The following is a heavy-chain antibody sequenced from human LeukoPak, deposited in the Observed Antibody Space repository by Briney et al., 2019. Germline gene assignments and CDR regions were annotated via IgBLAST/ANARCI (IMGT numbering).Heavy chain of an antibody. D-gene: IGHD2-15*01. CDR3: ARAVTVAGYFDAFDI. CDR1: GGSISSGGYS. V-gene: IGHV3-21*01. J-gene: IGHJ3*02. CDR2: ISSSSSYI. Sequence: ETLSLTCAVSGGSISSGGYSWSWIRQPPGKGLEWVSSISSSSSYIYYADSVKGRFTISRDNAKNSLYLQMNSLRAEDTAVYYCARAVTVAGYFDAFDIWGQGTMVTVSS.